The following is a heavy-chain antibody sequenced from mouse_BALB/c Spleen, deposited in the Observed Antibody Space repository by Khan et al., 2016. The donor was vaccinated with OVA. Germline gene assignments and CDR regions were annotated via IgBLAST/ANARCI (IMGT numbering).Heavy chain of an antibody. CDR1: GYTFTNYG. CDR3: ARCNSYWYFDV. Sequence: QIQLVQSGPELKKPGETVKISCKASGYTFTNYGMNWVKQAPGKGLKWMAWINTYSGEPTYADDFKGRSAFSLETSASTAYLQIKNRKNEDTATNGCARCNSYWYFDVWGAGTTVTVSS. J-gene: IGHJ1*01. V-gene: IGHV9-3-1*01. D-gene: IGHD4-1*02. CDR2: INTYSGEP.